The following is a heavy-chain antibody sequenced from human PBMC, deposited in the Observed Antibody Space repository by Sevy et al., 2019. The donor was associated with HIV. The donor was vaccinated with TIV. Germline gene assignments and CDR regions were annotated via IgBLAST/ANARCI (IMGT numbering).Heavy chain of an antibody. CDR1: GFTFSSYG. J-gene: IGHJ4*02. D-gene: IGHD3-22*01. Sequence: GGSLRLSCAASGFTFSSYGMHWVRRAPGKGLEWVADRWYDGSNKDYADSVKGRFTISRDNSKNTLYLQMNSLRAEDTAVYYCAMNYYDSSGSSFFFDYWGQGTLVTVSS. CDR2: RWYDGSNK. CDR3: AMNYYDSSGSSFFFDY. V-gene: IGHV3-33*01.